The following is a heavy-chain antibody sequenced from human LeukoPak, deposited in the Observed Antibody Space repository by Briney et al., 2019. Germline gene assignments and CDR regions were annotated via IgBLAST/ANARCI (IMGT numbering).Heavy chain of an antibody. CDR3: ARLPGPGASRVDY. V-gene: IGHV3-11*01. J-gene: IGHJ4*02. CDR2: ISSSGSTI. D-gene: IGHD6-25*01. Sequence: GGSLRLSCAASGFTFSDYYMSWIRQAPGQGLEWVSYISSSGSTIYYADSVKGRFTISRDNAKNSLYLQMNSLRAEDTAVYYCARLPGPGASRVDYWGQGTLVTVSS. CDR1: GFTFSDYY.